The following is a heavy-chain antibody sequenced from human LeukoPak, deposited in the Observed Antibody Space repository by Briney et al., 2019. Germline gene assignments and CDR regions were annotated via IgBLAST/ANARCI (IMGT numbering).Heavy chain of an antibody. J-gene: IGHJ4*02. CDR3: ARGEIVYTV. Sequence: GGSLRLSCAASGFTVSSNYMNWVRQAPGKGLEWVSVIYSGAATYYADSVKGRFTISRDNSENTLYLQMNSLRAEDTAVYHCARGEIVYTVWGQGTLVTVSS. CDR2: IYSGAAT. CDR1: GFTVSSNY. V-gene: IGHV3-53*01. D-gene: IGHD3-16*01.